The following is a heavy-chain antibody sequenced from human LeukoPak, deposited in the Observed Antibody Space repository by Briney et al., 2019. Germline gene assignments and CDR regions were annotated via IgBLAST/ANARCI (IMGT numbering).Heavy chain of an antibody. CDR2: INPSGGGT. CDR1: GYTXTSHY. Sequence: ASVKVSCKASGYTXTSHYMHWVRQAPGQGLEWMGIINPSGGGTRYAQKFQGRVTMTRDTPTSTVYMELSSLRGEDTAAYYCARDREAAAGSLPDYWGQGTLVIVSS. V-gene: IGHV1-46*01. D-gene: IGHD6-13*01. CDR3: ARDREAAAGSLPDY. J-gene: IGHJ4*02.